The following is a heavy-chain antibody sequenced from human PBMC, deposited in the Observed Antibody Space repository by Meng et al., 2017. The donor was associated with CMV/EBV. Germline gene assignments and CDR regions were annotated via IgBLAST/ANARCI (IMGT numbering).Heavy chain of an antibody. CDR1: GFTFSSYA. CDR2: ISYDGSNK. V-gene: IGHV3-30-3*01. Sequence: GESLKISCAASGFTFSSYAMHWVRQAPGKGLEWVAVISYDGSNKYYADSVKGRFTISRDKSKNTLYLQMNSLRAEDTAVYYCARGSYCSSTSCYKTGYYGMDVWGQGTTVTVSS. J-gene: IGHJ6*02. D-gene: IGHD2-2*02. CDR3: ARGSYCSSTSCYKTGYYGMDV.